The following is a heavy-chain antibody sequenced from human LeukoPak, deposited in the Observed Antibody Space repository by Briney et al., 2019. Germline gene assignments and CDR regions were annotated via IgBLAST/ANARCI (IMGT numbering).Heavy chain of an antibody. V-gene: IGHV2-70*04. CDR1: GFSLSTSGMR. CDR3: ARQYHYDSSGYYGVDY. CDR2: IDWDDDK. D-gene: IGHD3-22*01. Sequence: SGPTLVNPTQTLTLTCTFSGFSLSTSGMRVSWIRQPPGKALEWLARIDWDDDKFYSTSLKTRLTISKDTSKNQVVLTMTNMDPVDTATYYCARQYHYDSSGYYGVDYWGQGTLVTVSS. J-gene: IGHJ4*02.